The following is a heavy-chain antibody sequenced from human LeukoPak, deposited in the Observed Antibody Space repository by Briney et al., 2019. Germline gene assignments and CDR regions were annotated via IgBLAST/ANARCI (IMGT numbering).Heavy chain of an antibody. J-gene: IGHJ4*02. CDR3: ARDPLNYDSSGYIRYYFDY. Sequence: GGSLRLSCAASGFTFSDYGMHWVRQAPGKGLEWVAVVWYHGSNKYYADSVKGRFTISRDNSKNTLYLQMNSLRAEDTAVYYCARDPLNYDSSGYIRYYFDYWGQGTLVTVSS. D-gene: IGHD3-22*01. CDR2: VWYHGSNK. CDR1: GFTFSDYG. V-gene: IGHV3-33*01.